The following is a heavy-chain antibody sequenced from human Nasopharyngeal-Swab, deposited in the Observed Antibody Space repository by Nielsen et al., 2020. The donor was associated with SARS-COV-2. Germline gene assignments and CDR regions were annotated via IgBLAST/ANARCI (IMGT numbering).Heavy chain of an antibody. CDR3: ARLAGTNWFDP. CDR1: GGSISNSSYY. J-gene: IGHJ5*02. Sequence: SETLSLTCTVSGGSISNSSYYWGWIRQPPGKGLEWIGSIYYSGSTYYNPSLKSRVTISVDTSKNQFSLKLSSVTAADTAVYYCARLAGTNWFDPWGQGTLVTVSS. V-gene: IGHV4-39*01. CDR2: IYYSGST. D-gene: IGHD6-13*01.